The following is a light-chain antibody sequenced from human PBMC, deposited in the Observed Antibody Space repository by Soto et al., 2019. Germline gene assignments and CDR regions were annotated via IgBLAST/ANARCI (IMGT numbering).Light chain of an antibody. Sequence: EIVMTQSPATLSVSPGERATLSCRASQSLSSNLAWYQQKPGQARRLLIYGASTRATGIPARFSGSGSGTEFTLTISSLQSEDFAVYYCQQYNNWPPMYTFGQGTKLEIK. V-gene: IGKV3-15*01. CDR3: QQYNNWPPMYT. CDR2: GAS. CDR1: QSLSSN. J-gene: IGKJ2*01.